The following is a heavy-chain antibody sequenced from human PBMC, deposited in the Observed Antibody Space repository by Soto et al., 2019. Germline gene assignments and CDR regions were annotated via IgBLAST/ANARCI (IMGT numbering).Heavy chain of an antibody. D-gene: IGHD1-7*01. CDR1: GFNFDNYG. Sequence: PGGSLRLSCQASGFNFDNYGMHWVRQAPGKGLEWVAVITYDGSFQYYAGSVKGRFTISRDNSKNTLSLHLNTLKPEDTAVYHCAKDRVGGTFYTPLAFWGQATLVTVSS. CDR3: AKDRVGGTFYTPLAF. CDR2: ITYDGSFQ. V-gene: IGHV3-30*18. J-gene: IGHJ4*02.